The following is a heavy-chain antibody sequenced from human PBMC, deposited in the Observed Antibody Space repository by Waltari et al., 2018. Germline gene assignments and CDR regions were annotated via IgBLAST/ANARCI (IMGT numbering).Heavy chain of an antibody. J-gene: IGHJ4*02. V-gene: IGHV3-23*04. CDR3: ANWREGSATYFDY. Sequence: EVQLVESGGGLVKPGGSLRLSCTVSGFTFSNYAMTWARQAPGKGLMVVASISGMGERTYYTESVMCRFATPRDNAKNTVYLQMNNLRAEDAAVYYCANWREGSATYFDYWGQGTLVTVSS. CDR1: GFTFSNYA. CDR2: ISGMGERT.